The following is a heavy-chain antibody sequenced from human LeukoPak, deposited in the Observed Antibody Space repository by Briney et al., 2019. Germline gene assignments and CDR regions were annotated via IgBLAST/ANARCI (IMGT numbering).Heavy chain of an antibody. Sequence: SETLSLACTVSGGSISSSSYYWGWIRQPPGKGLEWIGSIYYSGSTYYNPSLKSRVTISVDTSKNQFSLKLSSVTAADTAVYYCARHASKRFDYWGQGTLVTVSS. CDR2: IYYSGST. CDR3: ARHASKRFDY. CDR1: GGSISSSSYY. V-gene: IGHV4-39*01. J-gene: IGHJ4*02.